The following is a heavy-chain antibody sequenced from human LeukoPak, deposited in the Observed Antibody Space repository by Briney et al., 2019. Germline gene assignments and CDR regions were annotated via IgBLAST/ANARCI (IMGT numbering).Heavy chain of an antibody. CDR3: ARDMAYYDSSGYYPFDY. CDR1: GYTFTSYG. J-gene: IGHJ4*02. CDR2: ISAYNGNT. D-gene: IGHD3-22*01. Sequence: ASVKVSFKASGYTFTSYGISWVRQAPGQGREGMGWISAYNGNTNRAQKLQGRVTMTTDTSTSTAYMELRSLRSDDTAVYYCARDMAYYDSSGYYPFDYWGQGTLVTVSS. V-gene: IGHV1-18*01.